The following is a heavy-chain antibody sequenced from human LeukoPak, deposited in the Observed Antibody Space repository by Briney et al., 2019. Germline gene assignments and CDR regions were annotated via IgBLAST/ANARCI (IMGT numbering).Heavy chain of an antibody. Sequence: SQTLSLTCAISGDSVSSNSGAWNWIRQSPSRGLEWLGRTYYRSKWYNDYAGSMKGRITISPDTSKNQFSLQLNSVTPEDTAVYYCARDVGASGRYTFDYWGQGTLVTVSS. CDR2: TYYRSKWYN. V-gene: IGHV6-1*01. D-gene: IGHD6-19*01. CDR1: GDSVSSNSGA. CDR3: ARDVGASGRYTFDY. J-gene: IGHJ4*02.